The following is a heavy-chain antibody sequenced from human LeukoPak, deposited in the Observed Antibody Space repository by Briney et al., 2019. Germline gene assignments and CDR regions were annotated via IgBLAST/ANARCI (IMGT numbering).Heavy chain of an antibody. CDR1: GYTFTGYY. J-gene: IGHJ5*02. CDR2: MNPNSGNT. CDR3: ARKGNDFWSLGGCWFDP. Sequence: ASVKVSCKASGYTFTGYYMHWVRQAPGQGLEWMGWMNPNSGNTGYAQKFQGRVTMTRNTSISTAYMELSSLRSEDTAVYYCARKGNDFWSLGGCWFDPWGQGTLVTVSS. V-gene: IGHV1-8*02. D-gene: IGHD3-3*01.